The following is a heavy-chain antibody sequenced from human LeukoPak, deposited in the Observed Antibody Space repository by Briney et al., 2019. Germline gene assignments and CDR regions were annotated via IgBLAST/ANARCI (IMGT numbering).Heavy chain of an antibody. V-gene: IGHV1-46*03. CDR3: ARVHRRYYDFWSGYFGGDAFDI. CDR1: GYTFTGYY. Sequence: ASVKVSCKASGYTFTGYYMHWVRQAPGQGLGWMGIINPSGGSTSYAQKFQGRVTMTRDTSTSTVYMELSSLRSEDTAVYYCARVHRRYYDFWSGYFGGDAFDIWGQGTMVTVSS. J-gene: IGHJ3*02. CDR2: INPSGGST. D-gene: IGHD3-3*01.